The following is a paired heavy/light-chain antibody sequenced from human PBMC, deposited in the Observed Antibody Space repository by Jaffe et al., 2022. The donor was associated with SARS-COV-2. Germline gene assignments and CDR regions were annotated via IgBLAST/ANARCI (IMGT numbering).Heavy chain of an antibody. CDR2: MNSDGTIT. V-gene: IGHV3-74*03. D-gene: IGHD1-26*01. CDR3: TRGRGSYSWDAVDI. J-gene: IGHJ3*02. CDR1: GFTIISHW. Sequence: EEQLVESGGGLVQPGGSLRLSCAASGFTIISHWMHWVRQGPGKGLVWVSCMNSDGTITTYADSVKGRFTISRDNAKNTVYLQMNSLGGEDTAVYYCTRGRGSYSWDAVDIWGQGTMVTVSS.
Light chain of an antibody. J-gene: IGLJ2*01. V-gene: IGLV2-8*01. CDR1: SSDVGRSKY. CDR3: NTYAGSDNVV. Sequence: QSALTQPPSASGSPGQSVTISCTGTSSDVGRSKYVSWFQQHPGKAPKLMIYEVSKRPSGVPDRFSGSKSGNTASLTVSGLQAEDEGDYYCNTYAGSDNVVFGGGTKLTVL. CDR2: EVS.